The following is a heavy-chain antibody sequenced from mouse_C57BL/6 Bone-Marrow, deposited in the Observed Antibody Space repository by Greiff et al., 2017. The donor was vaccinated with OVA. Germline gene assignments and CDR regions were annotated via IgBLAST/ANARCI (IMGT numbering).Heavy chain of an antibody. V-gene: IGHV1-80*01. D-gene: IGHD2-4*01. CDR1: GYAFSSYW. CDR3: ARSYYDYGGYFDV. Sequence: VQLQQSGAELVKPGASVKISCKASGYAFSSYWMNWVKQRPGKGLEWIGQIYPGDGDTNYNGKFKGKATLTADKSSSTAYMQLSSLTSEDSAVYFCARSYYDYGGYFDVWGTGTTVTVSS. J-gene: IGHJ1*03. CDR2: IYPGDGDT.